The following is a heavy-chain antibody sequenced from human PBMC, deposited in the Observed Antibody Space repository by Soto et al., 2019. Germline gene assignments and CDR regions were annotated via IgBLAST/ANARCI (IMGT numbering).Heavy chain of an antibody. V-gene: IGHV3-33*03. J-gene: IGHJ4*02. CDR2: MWYDGLRQ. D-gene: IGHD2-15*01. CDR3: VKESTPPFFDS. Sequence: GGSLRRSCVGSGFTLNNYGVHGVRQAPGKGLEWVALMWYDGLRQTYLDSVRGRFTVSRDSSTNTIYLQMNSLRVEDTGNYFCVKESTPPFFDSWGQGTPVTVSS. CDR1: GFTLNNYG.